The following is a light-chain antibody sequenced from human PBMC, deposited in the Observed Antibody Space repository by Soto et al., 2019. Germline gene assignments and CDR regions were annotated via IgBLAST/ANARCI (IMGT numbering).Light chain of an antibody. V-gene: IGKV3-20*01. CDR2: DAS. CDR3: QHYGSSLSIT. J-gene: IGKJ5*01. CDR1: QSVASN. Sequence: EIVMTQSPATLSVSPGESVTLSCRASQSVASNLAWYQQKPGQAPRLLIYDASSRATGIPARFSGSGSGTDFTLTVTSLEPEDFAVYYCQHYGSSLSITFGQGTRLEI.